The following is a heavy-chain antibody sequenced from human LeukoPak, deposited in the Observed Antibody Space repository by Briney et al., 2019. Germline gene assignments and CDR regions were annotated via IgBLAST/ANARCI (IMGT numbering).Heavy chain of an antibody. V-gene: IGHV3-74*01. CDR3: AKSNVVVTAIGDY. CDR1: GFTFSSYW. Sequence: GGSLRLSCAASGFTFSSYWMHWVRQAPGKGLVWVSRINSDGTITSYADSVKGRFTISRDNSKNTLYLQMNSLRAEDTAVYYCAKSNVVVTAIGDYWGQGTLVTVSS. CDR2: INSDGTIT. D-gene: IGHD2-21*02. J-gene: IGHJ4*02.